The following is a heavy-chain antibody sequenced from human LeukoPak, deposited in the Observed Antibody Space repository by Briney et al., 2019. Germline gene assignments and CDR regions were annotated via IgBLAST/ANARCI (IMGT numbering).Heavy chain of an antibody. CDR1: GFTFSSYS. D-gene: IGHD5-12*01. CDR2: INQDGGEK. J-gene: IGHJ4*02. CDR3: ARGDIAGGEASHYFDC. V-gene: IGHV3-7*01. Sequence: GGSLRLSCAASGFTFSSYSMNWVRQAPGKGLEWVANINQDGGEKYYVDSVKGRFTISRDNAKNSVYLQMNSLRAEDTAVYYCARGDIAGGEASHYFDCWGQGTLVTVSS.